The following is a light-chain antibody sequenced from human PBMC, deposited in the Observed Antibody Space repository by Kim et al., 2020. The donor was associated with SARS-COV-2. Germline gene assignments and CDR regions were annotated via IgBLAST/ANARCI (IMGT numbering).Light chain of an antibody. J-gene: IGLJ1*01. CDR2: DVS. Sequence: QSALTQPASASGSPGQSITISCTGTSSDVGGYNYVSWYQQHPGKAPKLMIYDVSNRPSGVSNRFSGSKSGNTASLTISGLQAEDEADYYCSSYTGSSTLVFGTGTKVTVL. V-gene: IGLV2-14*03. CDR1: SSDVGGYNY. CDR3: SSYTGSSTLV.